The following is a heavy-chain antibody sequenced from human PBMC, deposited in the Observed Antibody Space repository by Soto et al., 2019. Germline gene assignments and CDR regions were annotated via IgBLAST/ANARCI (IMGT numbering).Heavy chain of an antibody. J-gene: IGHJ6*02. D-gene: IGHD4-4*01. V-gene: IGHV3-30*03. CDR2: VSFDSKNK. CDR3: APESGAHPYSYYGMDV. CDR1: GFSLDTYG. Sequence: GGSLRLSCEASGFSLDTYGMHWVRQAPGKGLEWVAVVSFDSKNKYYIDSVEGRFTISRDNSKNMMYLQMDSLRREDTAVYYSAPESGAHPYSYYGMDVWGPGTTVTVSS.